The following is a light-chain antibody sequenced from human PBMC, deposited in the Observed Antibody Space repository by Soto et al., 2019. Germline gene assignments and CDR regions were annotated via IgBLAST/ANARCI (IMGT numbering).Light chain of an antibody. J-gene: IGKJ2*01. CDR3: HHYHSSPPFT. CDR2: AAS. Sequence: EIVLTQSPVTLSLSPGERATLSCRASRSFASSYLGWYQQKPCQAPRLLLYAASTMTTGIPYRFSGSGSATDFTLTISRLEPEDFAVYYCHHYHSSPPFTFGQRTKLQIK. CDR1: RSFASSY. V-gene: IGKV3-20*01.